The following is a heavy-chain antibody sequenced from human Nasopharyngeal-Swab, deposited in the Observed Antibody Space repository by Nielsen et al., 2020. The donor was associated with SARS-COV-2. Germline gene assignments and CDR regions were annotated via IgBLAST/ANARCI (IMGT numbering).Heavy chain of an antibody. V-gene: IGHV3-30*18. CDR2: ISYDGSNK. Sequence: GGSLRLSCAASGFTFSSYGMHWVRQAPGKGPEWVAVISYDGSNKYYADSVKGRFTISRDNSKNTLYLQMNSLRAEDTAVYYCAKENIRLGYYYDSSGLDYWGQGTLVTVSS. CDR1: GFTFSSYG. CDR3: AKENIRLGYYYDSSGLDY. D-gene: IGHD3-22*01. J-gene: IGHJ4*02.